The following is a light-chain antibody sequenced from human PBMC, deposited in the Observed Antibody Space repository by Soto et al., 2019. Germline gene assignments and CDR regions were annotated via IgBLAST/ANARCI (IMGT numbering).Light chain of an antibody. CDR3: QQRSNWPLT. CDR2: DAS. V-gene: IGKV3-11*01. CDR1: QSVSSY. Sequence: EIVLTQSPATLSLSPGERATLSCRASQSVSSYLAWYQQKPGQAPRLLIYDASNRATGIPARFNGSGSGTDFTLTISSLEPEDFAVYYCQQRSNWPLTFGGATKVEIK. J-gene: IGKJ4*01.